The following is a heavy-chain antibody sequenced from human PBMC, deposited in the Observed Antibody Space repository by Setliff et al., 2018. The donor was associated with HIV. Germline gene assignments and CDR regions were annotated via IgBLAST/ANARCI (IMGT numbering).Heavy chain of an antibody. CDR1: GDSSSSYY. CDR3: ARGSRSHGGMFGY. CDR2: MYISGST. D-gene: IGHD6-13*01. V-gene: IGHV4-4*07. J-gene: IGHJ4*02. Sequence: SETLSLTCTVSGDSSSSYYCNWIRQPAGKGLEWIGHMYISGSTNYNPSLKSRVTMSLGTSKNQFSLKLSSVTAADTAIYYCARGSRSHGGMFGYWGQGTLVTVSS.